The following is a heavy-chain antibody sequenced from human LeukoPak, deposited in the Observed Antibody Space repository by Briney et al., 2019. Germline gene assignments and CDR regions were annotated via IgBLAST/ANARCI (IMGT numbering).Heavy chain of an antibody. D-gene: IGHD6-13*01. CDR1: GYTFTGYY. CDR3: ARGGFRPYSSSRPNDY. V-gene: IGHV1-2*02. J-gene: IGHJ4*02. CDR2: INPNSGGT. Sequence: ASVKVSCKASGYTFTGYYMHWVRQAPGQGLEWMGWINPNSGGTNYAQKFQGRVTMTRDTFISTAYMELSRLRSDDTAVYYCARGGFRPYSSSRPNDYWGQGTLVTVSS.